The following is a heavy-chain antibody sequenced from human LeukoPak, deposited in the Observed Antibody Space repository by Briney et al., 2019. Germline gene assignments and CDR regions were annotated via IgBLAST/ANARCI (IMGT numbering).Heavy chain of an antibody. CDR3: AKGEYDFWSGYHFDY. Sequence: GGSLRLSCAASGFTFSSYAMSWVRQAPGKGLEWVSAISGSSGSTYYADSVKGRFTISRDNSKNTLYLQMNSLRAEDTAVYYCAKGEYDFWSGYHFDYWGQGTLVTVSS. D-gene: IGHD3-3*01. V-gene: IGHV3-23*01. J-gene: IGHJ4*02. CDR2: ISGSSGST. CDR1: GFTFSSYA.